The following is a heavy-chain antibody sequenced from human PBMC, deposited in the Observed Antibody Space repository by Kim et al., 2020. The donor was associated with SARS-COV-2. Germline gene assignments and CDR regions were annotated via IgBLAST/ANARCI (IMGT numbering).Heavy chain of an antibody. J-gene: IGHJ6*02. CDR3: AKGKRRGSYYYGSGSYLYGMDV. Sequence: GGSLRLSCAASGFTFSSYAMHWVRQAPGKGLEWVAVIWYDGSNKYYADSVKGRFTISRDNSKNTLYLQMNSLRAEDTAVYYCAKGKRRGSYYYGSGSYLYGMDVWGQGTTVTVSS. CDR1: GFTFSSYA. D-gene: IGHD3-10*01. V-gene: IGHV3-33*06. CDR2: IWYDGSNK.